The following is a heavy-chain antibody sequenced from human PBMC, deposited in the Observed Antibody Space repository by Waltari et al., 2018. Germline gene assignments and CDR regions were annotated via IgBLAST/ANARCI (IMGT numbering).Heavy chain of an antibody. D-gene: IGHD4-17*01. V-gene: IGHV3-74*01. J-gene: IGHJ4*02. Sequence: EVQLAESGGGFVQPGESLRLSCAASGFTFSPYWMHWVRQGPGKGLVWVSRINTDGSTINYADSVKGRFTISRDNAKNTLYLQMNSLRAEDTAVYYCTREDYGGKDYWGQGTLVTVSS. CDR3: TREDYGGKDY. CDR2: INTDGSTI. CDR1: GFTFSPYW.